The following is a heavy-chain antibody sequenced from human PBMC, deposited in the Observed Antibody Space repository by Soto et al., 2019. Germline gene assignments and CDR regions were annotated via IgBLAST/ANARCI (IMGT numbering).Heavy chain of an antibody. CDR1: GFTFGNYA. V-gene: IGHV3-23*01. J-gene: IGHJ4*02. D-gene: IGHD6-19*01. Sequence: EVQLLESGGGLVQPGGSLRLSCAASGFTFGNYAMSWVRQAPGKGLQWVSAIGGTGNNIYYADSVKGRFIISRDKSKNTLYLQMNSLRAEDTAVYYCAKGKPCIQQWLVYFDYWGQGTLVTVSS. CDR2: IGGTGNNI. CDR3: AKGKPCIQQWLVYFDY.